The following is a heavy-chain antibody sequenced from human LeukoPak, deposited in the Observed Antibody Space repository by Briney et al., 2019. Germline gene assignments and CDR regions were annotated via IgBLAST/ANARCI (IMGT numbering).Heavy chain of an antibody. CDR1: GFTFSSYW. CDR3: ARRSSGSPPYYFDY. Sequence: GGSLRLSCAASGFTFSSYWMHRVRQAPGKGLVWVSRINSDGSTTNYADSVKGRFTISRDNAKNTLDLQMNSLRAEDTAVYYCARRSSGSPPYYFDYWGQGILVTVSS. D-gene: IGHD1-26*01. J-gene: IGHJ4*02. CDR2: INSDGSTT. V-gene: IGHV3-74*01.